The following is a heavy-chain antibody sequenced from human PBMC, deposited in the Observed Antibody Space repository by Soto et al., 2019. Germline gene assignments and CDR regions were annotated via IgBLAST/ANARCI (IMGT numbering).Heavy chain of an antibody. D-gene: IGHD5-18*01. J-gene: IGHJ4*02. Sequence: GGSLRLSCAASGFTFSSYGMHWVRQAPGKGLEWVAVIWYDGSNKYYADSVKGRFTISRDNSKNTLYLQMNSLRAEDTAVYYCARGGYSYGDKYYFDYWGQGTLVTVSS. CDR2: IWYDGSNK. V-gene: IGHV3-33*01. CDR3: ARGGYSYGDKYYFDY. CDR1: GFTFSSYG.